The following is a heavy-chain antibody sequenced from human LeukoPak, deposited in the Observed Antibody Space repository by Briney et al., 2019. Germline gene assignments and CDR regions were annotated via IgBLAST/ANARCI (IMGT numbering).Heavy chain of an antibody. D-gene: IGHD1-1*01. CDR3: ARDRSTRYFDY. CDR1: GFTFRNHG. CDR2: IWYDGSNQ. Sequence: PGRSLRLSCAAAGFTFRNHGMHSIRQVPGKGLEWVAVIWYDGSNQNYADSVKGRFTTSRDNSNNMLYLQMNSLRDADTAVYYCARDRSTRYFDYWGQGTLVTVSS. J-gene: IGHJ4*02. V-gene: IGHV3-33*01.